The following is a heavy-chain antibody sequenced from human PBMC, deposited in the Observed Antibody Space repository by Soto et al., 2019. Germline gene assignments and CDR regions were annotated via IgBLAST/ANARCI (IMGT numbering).Heavy chain of an antibody. D-gene: IGHD3-9*01. CDR1: GGSFSGYY. CDR2: INHSGST. Sequence: SETLSLTCAVYGGSFSGYYWSWIRQPPGKGLEWIGEINHSGSTNYNPSLKSRVTISVDTSKNQFSLKLSSVTAADTAVYYCARTKDDDILTGYYNNYYYYYMDVWGKGTTVTVSS. V-gene: IGHV4-34*01. CDR3: ARTKDDDILTGYYNNYYYYYMDV. J-gene: IGHJ6*03.